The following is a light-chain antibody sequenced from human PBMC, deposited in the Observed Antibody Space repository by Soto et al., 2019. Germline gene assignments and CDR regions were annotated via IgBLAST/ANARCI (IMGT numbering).Light chain of an antibody. CDR3: QQYYTTAPT. J-gene: IGKJ2*01. CDR2: WAS. Sequence: DIVMTQSPDSLAVSLGERATINCKSSQSVLYSSSNNNYLAWYQQKTGQPPKLLIYWASTRESGVSDRFSGSGSGTDFTLTISSLQAEDVAVYYCQQYYTTAPTFGQGTKLEIK. CDR1: QSVLYSSSNNNY. V-gene: IGKV4-1*01.